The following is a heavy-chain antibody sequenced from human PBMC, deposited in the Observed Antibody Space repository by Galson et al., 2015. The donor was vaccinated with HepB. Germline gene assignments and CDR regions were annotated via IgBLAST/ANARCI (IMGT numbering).Heavy chain of an antibody. V-gene: IGHV1-24*01. CDR3: ARRSTYYYDSSGYYFDY. Sequence: SVKVSCKVSGYTLTELSMHWVRQAPGKGLEWMGGFDPEDGETIYAQKFQGRVTMTEDTSTDTAYMELSSLRSEDTAVYYCARRSTYYYDSSGYYFDYWGQGTLVTVSS. CDR1: GYTLTELS. CDR2: FDPEDGET. J-gene: IGHJ4*02. D-gene: IGHD3-22*01.